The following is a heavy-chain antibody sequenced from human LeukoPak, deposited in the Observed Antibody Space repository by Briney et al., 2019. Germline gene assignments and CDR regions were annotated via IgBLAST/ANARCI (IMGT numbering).Heavy chain of an antibody. Sequence: GGSLRLACAASGFAFSSLAMGWVRQAPGKGLEWVSVISDSGSLTYYADSVKGRFTISRDNSKNTLYLQMNSLRAEDTAGYYCAKGVRLSSDYSSPVDYWGQGTLVTVSS. D-gene: IGHD3-22*01. CDR3: AKGVRLSSDYSSPVDY. CDR2: ISDSGSLT. V-gene: IGHV3-23*01. J-gene: IGHJ4*02. CDR1: GFAFSSLA.